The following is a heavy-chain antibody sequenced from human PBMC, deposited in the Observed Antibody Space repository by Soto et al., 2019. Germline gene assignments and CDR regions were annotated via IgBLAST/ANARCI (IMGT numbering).Heavy chain of an antibody. CDR2: MNPNSGNT. CDR1: GYTFTSYD. Sequence: ASVKVSCKASGYTFTSYDINWVRQATGQGLEWMGWMNPNSGNTGYAQKFQGRVTMTRNTSISTAYMELGSLRSEATAVYYCARGFSDIVVVPAAMSANGVPYYYYYYMDVWGKGTTVTVSS. J-gene: IGHJ6*03. CDR3: ARGFSDIVVVPAAMSANGVPYYYYYYMDV. D-gene: IGHD2-2*01. V-gene: IGHV1-8*01.